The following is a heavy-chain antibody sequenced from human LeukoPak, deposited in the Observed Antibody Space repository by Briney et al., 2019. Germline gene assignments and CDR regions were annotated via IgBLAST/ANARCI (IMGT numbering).Heavy chain of an antibody. D-gene: IGHD3-3*01. CDR2: INPNSGGT. CDR3: ARRHYDFWSGYYYYFDY. Sequence: ASVKVSCKVSGYTLTELSMHWVRQAPGQGLEWMGWINPNSGGTNYAQKFQGRVTMTRDTSISTAYMELSRLRSDDTAVYYCARRHYDFWSGYYYYFDYWGQGTLVTVSS. CDR1: GYTLTELS. J-gene: IGHJ4*02. V-gene: IGHV1-2*02.